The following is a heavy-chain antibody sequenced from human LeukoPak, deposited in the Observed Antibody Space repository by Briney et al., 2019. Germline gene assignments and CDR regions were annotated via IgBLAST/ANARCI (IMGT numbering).Heavy chain of an antibody. D-gene: IGHD4-11*01. CDR2: IYPGDSDT. Sequence: GASLKISCKGSGYSFTSYWIGWVRQMPGKGLEWMGIIYPGDSDTRYSPSFQGQVTISADKSIGTAYLQWSSLKASDTAMYYCARLPGGVTTYYYYMDVWGKGTTVTVSS. CDR3: ARLPGGVTTYYYYMDV. V-gene: IGHV5-51*01. J-gene: IGHJ6*03. CDR1: GYSFTSYW.